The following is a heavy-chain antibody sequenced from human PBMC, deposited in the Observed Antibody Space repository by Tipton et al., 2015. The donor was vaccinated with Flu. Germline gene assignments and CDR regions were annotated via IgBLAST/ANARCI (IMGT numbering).Heavy chain of an antibody. CDR1: GFTFSNYW. V-gene: IGHV3-7*01. CDR3: ARLGLPDF. D-gene: IGHD3-16*01. CDR2: IKQDGSTK. J-gene: IGHJ4*02. Sequence: SLRLSCAASGFTFSNYWMSWIRQVPGKGLEWVANIKQDGSTKYYLDSVKGRFTISRDNAKNSVYLEMDSLRVEDAALYYCARLGLPDFWGQGTLVTVSS.